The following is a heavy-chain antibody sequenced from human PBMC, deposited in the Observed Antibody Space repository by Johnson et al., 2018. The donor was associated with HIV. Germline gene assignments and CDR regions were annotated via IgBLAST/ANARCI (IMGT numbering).Heavy chain of an antibody. D-gene: IGHD3-16*01. J-gene: IGHJ3*02. CDR3: ARIGDAFDI. V-gene: IGHV3-66*01. CDR1: GFTVGSNS. Sequence: VQLVESGGGWVQPGGSLRLSCEASGFTVGSNSMSWVRQAPGKGLEWVSVIQSGENTLYADSVKGRFTVSRDDSKNTLYLQMNSLRAEDTAVYYCARIGDAFDIWGQGTMVTVSS. CDR2: IQSGENT.